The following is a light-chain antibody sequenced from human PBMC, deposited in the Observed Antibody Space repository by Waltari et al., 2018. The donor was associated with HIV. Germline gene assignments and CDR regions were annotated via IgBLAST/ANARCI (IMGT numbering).Light chain of an antibody. CDR1: QNIGSN. CDR2: GAS. CDR3: QQYLDWPPWT. V-gene: IGKV3D-15*01. J-gene: IGKJ1*01. Sequence: EIVMTQSPATLSVSPGQRVTLSCRASQNIGSNLAWYQQRPGQPPRLLMHGASSRDPGIPARFTGRGTGTDFTLQISNLQSDDSGVYYCQQYLDWPPWTFGQGTKVEI.